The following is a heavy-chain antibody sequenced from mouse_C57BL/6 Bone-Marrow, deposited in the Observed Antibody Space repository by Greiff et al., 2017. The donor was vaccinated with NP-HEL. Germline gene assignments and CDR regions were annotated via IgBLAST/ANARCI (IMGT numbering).Heavy chain of an antibody. CDR3: ARPFITTVVATRWYFDV. CDR1: GYSITSGYY. D-gene: IGHD1-1*01. CDR2: ISYDGSN. J-gene: IGHJ1*03. Sequence: EVQLQESGPGLVKPSQSLSLTCSVTGYSITSGYYWNWIRQFPGNKLEWMGYISYDGSNNYNPSLKNRISITRDTSKNQFFLKLNSVTTEDTATYYCARPFITTVVATRWYFDVWGTGTTVTVSS. V-gene: IGHV3-6*01.